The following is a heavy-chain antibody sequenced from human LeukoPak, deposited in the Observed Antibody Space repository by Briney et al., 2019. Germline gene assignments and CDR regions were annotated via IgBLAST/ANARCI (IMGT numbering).Heavy chain of an antibody. CDR3: ARSRSGWYFDL. D-gene: IGHD3-10*01. V-gene: IGHV3-66*01. J-gene: IGHJ2*01. CDR1: GFTVSSNY. Sequence: GSLRLSRAASGFTVSSNYMSWVRQAPGKGLEWVSVIYSGGSTYYADSVKGRFTISRDNSKNTLYLQMNSLRAEDTAVCYCARSRSGWYFDLWGRGTLVTVSS. CDR2: IYSGGST.